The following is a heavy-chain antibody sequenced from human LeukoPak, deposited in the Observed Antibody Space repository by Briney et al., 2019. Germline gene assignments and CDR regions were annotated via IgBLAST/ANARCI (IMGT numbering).Heavy chain of an antibody. CDR1: GFTFSSYD. CDR3: ARDSTTGEAFDI. V-gene: IGHV3-33*01. D-gene: IGHD4-17*01. J-gene: IGHJ3*02. Sequence: PGRSLSLSCAASGFTFSSYDMHWVRQAPGKGLEWVALIWYDGNNKYYGDSVKGRFTISRDNSRSALYLQMNSRRAEDTAMYYCARDSTTGEAFDIWGQGTLVTVSP. CDR2: IWYDGNNK.